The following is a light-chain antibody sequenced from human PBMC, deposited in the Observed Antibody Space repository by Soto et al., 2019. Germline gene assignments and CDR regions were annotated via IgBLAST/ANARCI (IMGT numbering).Light chain of an antibody. Sequence: DIQMTQSPSTLSASVGDRVTISCRASQSISNWLAWYQQKPGKAPKLLIYDASSWEDGAPSRFSGSGSGTEFSRTISSLRPDDFAPYYCQQYNTYFYTFGQGTRLEIK. V-gene: IGKV1-5*01. CDR3: QQYNTYFYT. J-gene: IGKJ2*01. CDR2: DAS. CDR1: QSISNW.